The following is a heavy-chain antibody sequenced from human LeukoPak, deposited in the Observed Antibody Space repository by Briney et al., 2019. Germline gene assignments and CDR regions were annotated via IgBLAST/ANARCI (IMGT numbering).Heavy chain of an antibody. CDR1: GGTFSKYT. CDR2: ITPLFGTA. Sequence: ASVKVSCKASGGTFSKYTISWVRQRPGQGLEWMGGITPLFGTANYAQKFQGRVTITADESASTAYMELSSLRSEDTAVYYCATYLRYSSSWYRLDWGQGTLVTVSS. CDR3: ATYLRYSSSWYRLD. J-gene: IGHJ4*02. D-gene: IGHD6-13*01. V-gene: IGHV1-69*13.